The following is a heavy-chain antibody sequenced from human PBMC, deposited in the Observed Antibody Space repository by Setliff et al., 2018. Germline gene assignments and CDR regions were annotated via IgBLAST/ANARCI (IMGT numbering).Heavy chain of an antibody. CDR3: ARGRNVAARLLDS. Sequence: SETLSLTCGASGGTFSDYFWTWIRQSPGKGLEWIGEINHSGSSNYNPSLKSRITISIDTSNNQFSLKVTSVTAADTGIYYCARGRNVAARLLDSWGQGARVTVSS. D-gene: IGHD6-6*01. CDR1: GGTFSDYF. V-gene: IGHV4-34*08. J-gene: IGHJ4*02. CDR2: INHSGSS.